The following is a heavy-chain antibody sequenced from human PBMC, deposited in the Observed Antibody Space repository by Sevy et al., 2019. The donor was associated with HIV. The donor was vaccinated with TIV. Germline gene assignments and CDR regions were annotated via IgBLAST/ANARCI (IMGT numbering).Heavy chain of an antibody. CDR3: ARDSKEPHSGEYYYYYGMDV. Sequence: GGSLRLSCAASGFTFSFYAMHWVRQAPGKGLEWVAVVSYDGSNTYYADSVKGRFTSSRDNSRNTLYLQMNSLRTEDTAVYYCARDSKEPHSGEYYYYYGMDVWGQGTTVTVSS. D-gene: IGHD3-10*01. CDR1: GFTFSFYA. J-gene: IGHJ6*02. CDR2: VSYDGSNT. V-gene: IGHV3-30-3*01.